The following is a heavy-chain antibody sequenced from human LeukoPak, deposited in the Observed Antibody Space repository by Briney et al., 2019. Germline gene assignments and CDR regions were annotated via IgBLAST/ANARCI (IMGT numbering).Heavy chain of an antibody. J-gene: IGHJ4*02. V-gene: IGHV1-46*01. CDR1: GYSFTSYY. D-gene: IGHD2-21*02. CDR2: INPSVGMT. Sequence: ASVKVSCKASGYSFTSYYMHWVRQAPGQGLQWMGLINPSVGMTTYAQKFQGRVTMTRDTSTSTVYMELSSLRSEDTAVYYCARFIPCGGDCYYFDYWGRGVLVTVSS. CDR3: ARFIPCGGDCYYFDY.